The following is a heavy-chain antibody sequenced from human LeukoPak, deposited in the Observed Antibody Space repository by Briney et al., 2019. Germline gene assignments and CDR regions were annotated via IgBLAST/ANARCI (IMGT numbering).Heavy chain of an antibody. CDR3: ARERTPGSGYGVDY. CDR2: ISAYNGNT. D-gene: IGHD6-25*01. CDR1: GYTFTRYS. Sequence: GASLKDSCKASGYTFTRYSISWVRPAPGQGVEWMGWISAYNGNTNYAQKFQGRVTMTGDRSISTAYMELSRLRSDDTAVYYCARERTPGSGYGVDYWGQGTVVTVSS. J-gene: IGHJ4*02. V-gene: IGHV1-18*01.